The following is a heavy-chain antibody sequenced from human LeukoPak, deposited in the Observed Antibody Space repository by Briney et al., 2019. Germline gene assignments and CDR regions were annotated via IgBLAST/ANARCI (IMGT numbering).Heavy chain of an antibody. J-gene: IGHJ6*03. Sequence: SETLSLTCAVSGYSISSGYYWGWFRQPPGKGLEWIGGMYHSGSTYYNPSLKIRVTISVDTSKNQFSLKLSSVTAADTAVYYCARQGGSSSPYYYYYMDVWGKGTTVTVSS. CDR3: ARQGGSSSPYYYYYMDV. CDR1: GYSISSGYY. D-gene: IGHD6-13*01. V-gene: IGHV4-38-2*01. CDR2: MYHSGST.